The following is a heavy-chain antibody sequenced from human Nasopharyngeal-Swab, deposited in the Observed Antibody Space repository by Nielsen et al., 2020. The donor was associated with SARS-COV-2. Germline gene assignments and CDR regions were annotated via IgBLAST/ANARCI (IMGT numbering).Heavy chain of an antibody. CDR2: IIPIFGTA. V-gene: IGHV1-69*13. Sequence: SVQVSCKASGGIFSSYAISWVRQAPGQGLEWMGGIIPIFGTANYAQKFQGRVTITADESTSTAYMELSSLRSEDTAVYYCAREGITMLRFNWFDPWGQGTLVTVSS. D-gene: IGHD3-10*01. J-gene: IGHJ5*02. CDR1: GGIFSSYA. CDR3: AREGITMLRFNWFDP.